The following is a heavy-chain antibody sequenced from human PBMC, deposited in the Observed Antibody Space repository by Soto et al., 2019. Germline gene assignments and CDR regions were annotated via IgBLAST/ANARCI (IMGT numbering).Heavy chain of an antibody. CDR2: IYYSGST. CDR3: ARQARYYDFWSGYGWFDP. D-gene: IGHD3-3*01. J-gene: IGHJ5*02. CDR1: GGSISSSSYY. V-gene: IGHV4-39*01. Sequence: SETLSLTCTVSGGSISSSSYYWGWIRQPPGKGLEWIGSIYYSGSTYYNPSLKSRVTISVDTSKNQFSLKLSSVTAADTAVYYCARQARYYDFWSGYGWFDPWGQGTLVTVSS.